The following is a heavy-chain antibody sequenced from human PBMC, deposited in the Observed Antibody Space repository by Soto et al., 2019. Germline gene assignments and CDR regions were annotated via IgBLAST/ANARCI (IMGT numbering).Heavy chain of an antibody. CDR2: MNPNSGNT. CDR1: GYTFTSYD. Sequence: ASVKVSCKASGYTFTSYDINWVRQATGQGLEWMGWMNPNSGNTGYAQKFQGRVTMTRSTSISTAYMELSSLRSEDTAVYYCARGGGYSYGYRRWGQGTLVTVSS. V-gene: IGHV1-8*01. CDR3: ARGGGYSYGYRR. D-gene: IGHD5-18*01. J-gene: IGHJ4*02.